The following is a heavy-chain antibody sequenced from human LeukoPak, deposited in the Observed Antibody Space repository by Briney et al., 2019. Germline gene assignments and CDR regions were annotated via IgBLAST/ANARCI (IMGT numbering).Heavy chain of an antibody. CDR1: GFTFTNAG. Sequence: GGSLRPSCAASGFTFTNAGIHWVRLAAGKGLEWVSFISHDGTNKYYSDSVDGRFTVSRLNSQNTVHLQMTDLRPDDTATYYCASEDVDTGDFWGQGTLVTVSS. J-gene: IGHJ4*02. D-gene: IGHD5-18*01. CDR3: ASEDVDTGDF. V-gene: IGHV3-30*01. CDR2: ISHDGTNK.